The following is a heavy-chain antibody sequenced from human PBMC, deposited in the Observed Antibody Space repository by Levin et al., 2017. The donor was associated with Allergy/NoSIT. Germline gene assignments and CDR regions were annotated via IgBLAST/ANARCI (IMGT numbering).Heavy chain of an antibody. J-gene: IGHJ5*02. V-gene: IGHV1-69*06. CDR1: GGTFSSYA. Sequence: SVKVSCKASGGTFSSYAISWVRQAPGQGLEWMGGIIPIFGTANYAQKFQGRVTITADKSTSTAYMELSSLRSEDTAVYYCARDMGYCSGGSCYSALDPWGQGTLVTVSS. CDR3: ARDMGYCSGGSCYSALDP. CDR2: IIPIFGTA. D-gene: IGHD2-15*01.